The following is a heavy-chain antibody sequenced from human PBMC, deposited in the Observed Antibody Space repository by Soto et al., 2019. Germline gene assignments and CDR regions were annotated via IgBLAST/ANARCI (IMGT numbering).Heavy chain of an antibody. CDR2: IYTIGST. Sequence: PSETLSLTCTVSGGSISSYYWSWIRQPAGKGLEWIGRIYTIGSTNYNPSLKSRVTMSVDTSKNQFSLKLSSVTAADTAVYYCARDSVLLWFGELYDYYYGMDVWGQGTTVTVSS. D-gene: IGHD3-10*01. J-gene: IGHJ6*02. CDR3: ARDSVLLWFGELYDYYYGMDV. V-gene: IGHV4-4*07. CDR1: GGSISSYY.